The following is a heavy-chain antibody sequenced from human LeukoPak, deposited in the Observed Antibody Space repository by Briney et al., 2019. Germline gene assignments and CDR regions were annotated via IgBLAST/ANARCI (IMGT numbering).Heavy chain of an antibody. J-gene: IGHJ4*02. Sequence: GGSLRLSCAASGFPFSDYSMNWVRQAPGKGLEWISYIGIDSGNTKYADSVRGRFTISADSAKNSLYLQMNSLRVEDTAVYYCARGHNYAFDNWGQGTLVSVSS. CDR3: ARGHNYAFDN. CDR2: IGIDSGNT. CDR1: GFPFSDYS. D-gene: IGHD1-1*01. V-gene: IGHV3-48*04.